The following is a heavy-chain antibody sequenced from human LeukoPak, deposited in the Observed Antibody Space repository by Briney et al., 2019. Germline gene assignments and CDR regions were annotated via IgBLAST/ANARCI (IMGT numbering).Heavy chain of an antibody. J-gene: IGHJ4*02. Sequence: NPSETLSLTCAVYGGSFSGYYWSWIRQPPGKGLEWIGEINHSGSTNYNPSLKSRVTISVDTSKNQFSLKLSSVTAADTAVYYCARISGTMKNDYWGQGTLVTVSS. D-gene: IGHD3-22*01. CDR2: INHSGST. CDR3: ARISGTMKNDY. CDR1: GGSFSGYY. V-gene: IGHV4-34*01.